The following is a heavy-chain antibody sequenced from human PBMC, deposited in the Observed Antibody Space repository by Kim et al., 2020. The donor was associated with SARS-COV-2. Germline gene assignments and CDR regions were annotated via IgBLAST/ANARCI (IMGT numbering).Heavy chain of an antibody. Sequence: SETLSLTCTVSGGSISSSSYYWGWIRQPPGKGLEWIGSIYYSGSTYYNPSLKSRVTISVDTSKNQFSLKLSSVTAADTAVYYCVIGYCTNFGGTGLGHYDAFDIWGQGTMVTVSS. CDR3: VIGYCTNFGGTGLGHYDAFDI. CDR2: IYYSGST. CDR1: GGSISSSSYY. J-gene: IGHJ3*02. D-gene: IGHD2-8*01. V-gene: IGHV4-39*01.